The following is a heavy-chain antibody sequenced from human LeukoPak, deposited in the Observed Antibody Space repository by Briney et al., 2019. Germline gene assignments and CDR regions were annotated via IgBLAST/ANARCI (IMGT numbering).Heavy chain of an antibody. Sequence: SETLSLTCAVYGGSFSGYSWNWIRQPPGKGLEWIREINHSGSPTYNPSLKSRVTMSVDTSKNQFSLKLTSVTAADTAVYYCGRENTTVTTFHYNYYGMDVWGQGTTVTVSS. CDR2: INHSGSP. J-gene: IGHJ6*02. CDR1: GGSFSGYS. D-gene: IGHD4-17*01. V-gene: IGHV4-34*01. CDR3: GRENTTVTTFHYNYYGMDV.